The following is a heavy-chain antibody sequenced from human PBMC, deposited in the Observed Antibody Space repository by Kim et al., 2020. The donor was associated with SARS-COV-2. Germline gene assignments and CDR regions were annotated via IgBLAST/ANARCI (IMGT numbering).Heavy chain of an antibody. V-gene: IGHV5-51*01. J-gene: IGHJ6*02. CDR2: IDAGDSQT. CDR3: ARRMGGGYSAFDPDYYYFYTVDV. Sequence: GESLKISCKGSGYKFTSYWIAWVRQVPGKGLEWMGIIDAGDSQTRYSPSFQGQVTISVDKSIFTAYLQWSSLKASDTAIYYCARRMGGGYSAFDPDYYYFYTVDVWGQGTSVTVSS. CDR1: GYKFTSYW. D-gene: IGHD5-12*01.